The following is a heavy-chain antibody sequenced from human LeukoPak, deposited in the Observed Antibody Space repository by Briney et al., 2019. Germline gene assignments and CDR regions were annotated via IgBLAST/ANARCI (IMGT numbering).Heavy chain of an antibody. CDR1: GFTFSSYG. CDR3: AREGRRQWLVKGFDY. V-gene: IGHV3-33*01. Sequence: GGSLRLSCAASGFTFSSYGMHWVRQAPGKGLEWVAVKWYDGSNKYYADSVKGRFTISRDNSKNTLYLQMNSLRAEDTAVYYCAREGRRQWLVKGFDYWGQGTLVTVSS. CDR2: KWYDGSNK. J-gene: IGHJ4*02. D-gene: IGHD6-19*01.